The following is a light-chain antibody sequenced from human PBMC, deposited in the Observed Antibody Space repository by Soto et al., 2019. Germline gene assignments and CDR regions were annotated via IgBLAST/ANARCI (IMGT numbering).Light chain of an antibody. V-gene: IGKV3-20*01. Sequence: EIVLTQPPGTLSLSPGEGATLSCGASQSVGGTFLAWYQQKGGQAPRLLIHGASNRATGIPDRFSGSGSGTDFTLTISRLEPEDFAVYYCQHYGSSGTFGQGTKVDIK. CDR1: QSVGGTF. CDR3: QHYGSSGT. J-gene: IGKJ1*01. CDR2: GAS.